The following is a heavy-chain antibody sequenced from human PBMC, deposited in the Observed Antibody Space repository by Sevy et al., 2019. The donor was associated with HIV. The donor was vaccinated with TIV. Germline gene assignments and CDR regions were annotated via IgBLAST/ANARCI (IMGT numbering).Heavy chain of an antibody. Sequence: SETLSLTCTVSGGSISSYYWSWIWQPPGKGLEWIGYIYYSGSTNYNPSLKSRVTISVDTSKNQFSLKLSSVTAADTAVYYCARVGADGSGYYGDWFDPWGQGTLVTVSS. D-gene: IGHD3-22*01. CDR2: IYYSGST. CDR1: GGSISSYY. CDR3: ARVGADGSGYYGDWFDP. V-gene: IGHV4-59*01. J-gene: IGHJ5*02.